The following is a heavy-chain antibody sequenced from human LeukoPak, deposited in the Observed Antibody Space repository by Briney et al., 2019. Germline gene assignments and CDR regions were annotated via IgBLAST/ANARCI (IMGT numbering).Heavy chain of an antibody. CDR2: ISGSGGST. CDR1: GFTFSNYG. J-gene: IGHJ4*02. D-gene: IGHD6-6*01. Sequence: PGGSLRLSRAASGFTFSNYGMNWVRQAPGRGLEWVSGISGSGGSTYYADSVKGRFTISRDNSKYTLYLQVNSLRAEDTAVYYCARVEGSSSSFVRYWGQGTLVTVSS. V-gene: IGHV3-23*01. CDR3: ARVEGSSSSFVRY.